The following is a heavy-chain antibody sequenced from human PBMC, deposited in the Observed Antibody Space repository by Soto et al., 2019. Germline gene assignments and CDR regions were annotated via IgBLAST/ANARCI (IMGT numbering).Heavy chain of an antibody. D-gene: IGHD5-12*01. CDR1: GYNFTEYW. CDR3: ARPAEVATKKGFHY. CDR2: IYPTDSDT. V-gene: IGHV5-51*01. Sequence: PLESLKISCEGSGYNFTEYWLGWVLQMPWKGLEWMGLIYPTDSDTRYSPYFHGHVTISADKSISTAYLEWDSLEASDTAIYYCARPAEVATKKGFHYWGQGTLVTVSS. J-gene: IGHJ4*02.